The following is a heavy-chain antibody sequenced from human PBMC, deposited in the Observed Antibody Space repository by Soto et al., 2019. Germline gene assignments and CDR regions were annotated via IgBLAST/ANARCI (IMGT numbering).Heavy chain of an antibody. CDR2: INHSGGT. CDR3: ARLIVWYGMDV. D-gene: IGHD3-16*01. Sequence: SETLSLTCAVYGGSFSGYYWTWIRQAPGKGLEWIGEINHSGGTNYNSSLKSRVTISIDTSTSTAYMELRSLRSDDTAVYYCARLIVWYGMDVWGQGTTVTVS. J-gene: IGHJ6*02. V-gene: IGHV4-34*01. CDR1: GGSFSGYY.